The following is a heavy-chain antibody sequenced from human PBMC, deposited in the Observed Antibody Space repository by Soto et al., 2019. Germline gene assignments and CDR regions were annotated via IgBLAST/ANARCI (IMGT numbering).Heavy chain of an antibody. J-gene: IGHJ6*02. V-gene: IGHV1-69*02. CDR1: AGTFSSYT. Sequence: QVQLVQSGAEVKKPGSSVKVSCKASAGTFSSYTISWVRQAPGQGLEWMGRIIPILGIANYAQKFQGRVTITGDKCTSTAYMELSSLRSEDTAVYYCARYGPEIPYYCGSGSYSYYYGMDVWGQGTTVTVSS. D-gene: IGHD3-10*01. CDR3: ARYGPEIPYYCGSGSYSYYYGMDV. CDR2: IIPILGIA.